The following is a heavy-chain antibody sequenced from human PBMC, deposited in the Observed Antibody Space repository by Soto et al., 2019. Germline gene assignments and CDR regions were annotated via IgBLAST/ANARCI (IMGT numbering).Heavy chain of an antibody. CDR3: ARLAVTFGGVIGSYMDV. CDR1: GGSFSSGGYY. J-gene: IGHJ6*03. D-gene: IGHD3-16*02. V-gene: IGHV4-31*03. CDR2: IYYSGST. Sequence: PSETLSLTCTVPGGSFSSGGYYWSWIRQHPGKGLEWIGYIYYSGSTYYNPSLKSRVTISVDTSKNQFSLKLSSVTAADTAVYYCARLAVTFGGVIGSYMDVWGKGTTVTVSS.